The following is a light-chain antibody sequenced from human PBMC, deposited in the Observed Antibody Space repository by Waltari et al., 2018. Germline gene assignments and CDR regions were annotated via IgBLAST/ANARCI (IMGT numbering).Light chain of an antibody. Sequence: ETVMTQSPATLSVSPGDRASLSCRASQNVNNHLAWYQQKPGQVPRLLIYDASTRATGIPARFSGSGSGTEFTLTISSLQSEDFAVYYCQQYDNWPGTFGHGTKVEIK. CDR2: DAS. V-gene: IGKV3-15*01. CDR1: QNVNNH. J-gene: IGKJ1*01. CDR3: QQYDNWPGT.